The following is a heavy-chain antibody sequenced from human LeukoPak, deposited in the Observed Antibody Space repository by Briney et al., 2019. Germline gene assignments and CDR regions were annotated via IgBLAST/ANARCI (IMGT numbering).Heavy chain of an antibody. J-gene: IGHJ4*02. CDR2: INHDGTET. CDR3: TRDKSAGADTGSSFYY. D-gene: IGHD3-10*01. V-gene: IGHV3-7*03. Sequence: GGSLRLSCAASGFIFSTTWMAWVRQAPGKGPEWVAYINHDGTETNYLDSVKGRFTFSRDNAKNSVYLQMSSLRAEDTAVYYCTRDKSAGADTGSSFYYWGQGVLVTVSS. CDR1: GFIFSTTW.